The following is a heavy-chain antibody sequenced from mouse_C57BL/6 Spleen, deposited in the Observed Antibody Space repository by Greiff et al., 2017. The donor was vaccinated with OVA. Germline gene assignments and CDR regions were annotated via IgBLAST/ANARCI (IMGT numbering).Heavy chain of an antibody. CDR2: INPNNGGT. CDR3: ARWEDGYDYYCDY. V-gene: IGHV1-26*01. J-gene: IGHJ2*01. CDR1: GYTFTDYY. Sequence: VQLQQSGPELVKPGASVKISCKASGYTFTDYYMNWVKQSHGKSLEWIGDINPNNGGTSYNQKFKGKATLTVDKSSSTAYMELRSLTSEDSAVYYCARWEDGYDYYCDYWGQGTTLTVSS. D-gene: IGHD2-2*01.